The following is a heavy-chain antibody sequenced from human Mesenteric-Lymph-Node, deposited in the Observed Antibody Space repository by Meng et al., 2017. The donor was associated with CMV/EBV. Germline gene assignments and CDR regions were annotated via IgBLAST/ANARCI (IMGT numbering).Heavy chain of an antibody. CDR1: GGSFSGYY. Sequence: GSLRLSCAVYGGSFSGYYWSWIRQPPGKGLEWIGEINHSGSTNYNPSLKSRVTISVDTSKNQFSLKLSSVTAADTAVYYCARGLRVVIAAHYYYYGMDVWGQGTTVTVSS. D-gene: IGHD2-21*01. CDR3: ARGLRVVIAAHYYYYGMDV. CDR2: INHSGST. J-gene: IGHJ6*02. V-gene: IGHV4-34*01.